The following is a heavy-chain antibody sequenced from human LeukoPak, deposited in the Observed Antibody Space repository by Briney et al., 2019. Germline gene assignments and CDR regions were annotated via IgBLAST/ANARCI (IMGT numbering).Heavy chain of an antibody. Sequence: SETLSLTCTVSGDSISSYYWSWIQQPPGKGLEWIGYIYTSGGTNYIPSLKGRVTISIDTSKDQFSLKLSSVTAADSAVYYCARLTRLSTSPDRYYLDYWGQGTLVTVSS. CDR3: ARLTRLSTSPDRYYLDY. V-gene: IGHV4-4*09. CDR2: IYTSGGT. CDR1: GDSISSYY. J-gene: IGHJ4*02. D-gene: IGHD6-6*01.